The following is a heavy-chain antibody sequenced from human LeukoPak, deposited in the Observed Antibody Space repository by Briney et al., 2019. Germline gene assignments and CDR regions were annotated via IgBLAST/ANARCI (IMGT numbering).Heavy chain of an antibody. CDR2: ISSSNTYM. Sequence: GGSLTLSCAASGSTFSSYSMNWVRQAPANGLEWVSSISSSNTYMYYADSVKGRFTISRDNAKNSLYLQMNSLRVEDTAVYYCARSDYCGGDCYSSLSDYWGQGTMVTVSS. CDR1: GSTFSSYS. CDR3: ARSDYCGGDCYSSLSDY. V-gene: IGHV3-21*01. J-gene: IGHJ4*02. D-gene: IGHD2-21*02.